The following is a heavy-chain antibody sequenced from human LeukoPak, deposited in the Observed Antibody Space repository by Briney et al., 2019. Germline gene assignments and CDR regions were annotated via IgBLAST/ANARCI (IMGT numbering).Heavy chain of an antibody. CDR3: AKDGRYCSGGSCYWWDY. CDR2: ISGSGGST. CDR1: GFTFSSYA. J-gene: IGHJ4*02. V-gene: IGHV3-23*01. D-gene: IGHD2-15*01. Sequence: GGSLRLSCAASGFTFSSYAMSWVRQAPGKGLEWVSAISGSGGSTYYADSVKGRLTISRDNSKNKVYLQMNSQRAEDTAVEYCAKDGRYCSGGSCYWWDYWGQGTLVTVS.